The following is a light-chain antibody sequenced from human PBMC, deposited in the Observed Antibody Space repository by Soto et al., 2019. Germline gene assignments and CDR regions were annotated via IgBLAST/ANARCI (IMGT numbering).Light chain of an antibody. CDR2: LGS. Sequence: DIVMTQSPLSLPVTPGEPASISCRSSQSLLHSNGYNYLDWYLQKPGQSPQLLIYLGSNRASGVPDRFSGSGSGTDFTLKIRRVEAEDVGVYYCMQALQTRTFGQGTKV. V-gene: IGKV2-28*01. J-gene: IGKJ1*01. CDR1: QSLLHSNGYNY. CDR3: MQALQTRT.